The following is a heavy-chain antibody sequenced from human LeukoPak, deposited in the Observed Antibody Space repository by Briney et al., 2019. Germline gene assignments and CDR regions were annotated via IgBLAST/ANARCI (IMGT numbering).Heavy chain of an antibody. J-gene: IGHJ3*02. CDR2: INPSGGST. V-gene: IGHV1-46*01. CDR3: ARDPSSAAGPDGDAFDI. Sequence: ASVKVSCKASGYTFTSYYMHWVRQAPGQGLEWMGIINPSGGSTSYAQKFQGRVTMTRDTSTSTVYMELSSLRSEDTAVYYCARDPSSAAGPDGDAFDIWGQGTMVTVSS. CDR1: GYTFTSYY. D-gene: IGHD6-13*01.